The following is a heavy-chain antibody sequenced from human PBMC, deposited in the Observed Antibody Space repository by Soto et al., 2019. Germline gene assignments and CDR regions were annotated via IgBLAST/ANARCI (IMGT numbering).Heavy chain of an antibody. J-gene: IGHJ6*02. Sequence: ASVKVSCKASGYTFTSYGISWVRQAPGQGLEWMGWISAYNGNTNYAQKLQGRVTMTTDTSTSTAYMELRSLRSDDTAVYYCAVIYYYGSGSYYPFYYYYGMDVWGQGTTVTVSS. CDR3: AVIYYYGSGSYYPFYYYYGMDV. CDR1: GYTFTSYG. V-gene: IGHV1-18*01. D-gene: IGHD3-10*01. CDR2: ISAYNGNT.